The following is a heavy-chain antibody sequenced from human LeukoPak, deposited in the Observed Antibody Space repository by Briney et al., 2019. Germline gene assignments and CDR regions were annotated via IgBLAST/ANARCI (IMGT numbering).Heavy chain of an antibody. Sequence: GALRLSFSASGITFSNLGMHWVRPAPGQGLEWVAVIWHDGRNQHYADSVKGRFTISRDNSKGTLYLQMNSLRAEDTAVYYCARDPSYSSSWWGQGTLVTVSS. CDR3: ARDPSYSSSW. CDR1: GITFSNLG. CDR2: IWHDGRNQ. V-gene: IGHV3-33*01. D-gene: IGHD6-13*01. J-gene: IGHJ4*02.